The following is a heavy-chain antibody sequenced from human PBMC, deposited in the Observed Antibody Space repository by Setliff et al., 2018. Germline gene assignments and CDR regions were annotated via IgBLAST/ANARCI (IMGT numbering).Heavy chain of an antibody. D-gene: IGHD2-15*01. CDR1: GGMSGTYS. Sequence: ASVKVSCKASGGMSGTYSISWVRQAPGQGLEWIGAIIPIFGTPNYAQNFQDRVTITADISTTTVFMEMGSLRSDDTAVYYCARDGAYCSGGSCYSFDYWGPGTPVTVSS. CDR2: IIPIFGTP. CDR3: ARDGAYCSGGSCYSFDY. V-gene: IGHV1-69*06. J-gene: IGHJ4*02.